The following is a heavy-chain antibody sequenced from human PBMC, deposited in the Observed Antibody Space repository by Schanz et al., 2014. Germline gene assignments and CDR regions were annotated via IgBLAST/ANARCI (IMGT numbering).Heavy chain of an antibody. CDR2: IYHSGNT. J-gene: IGHJ5*02. CDR1: GGSIDVSGYY. V-gene: IGHV4-31*03. CDR3: ARGNTIFGVVILGWLDP. Sequence: QVQLQESGPRLVKPSQTLSLTCTVSGGSIDVSGYYWSWIRQQPGKALEWIGYIYHSGNTYFKPSLQSRLAMSVDTAKNQFSLSLSSATAADTAIYYCARGNTIFGVVILGWLDPWGQGTLVTVSS. D-gene: IGHD3-3*01.